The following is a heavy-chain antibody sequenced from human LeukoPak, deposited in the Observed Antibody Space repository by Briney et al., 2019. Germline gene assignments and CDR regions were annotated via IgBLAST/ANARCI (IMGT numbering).Heavy chain of an antibody. D-gene: IGHD3-10*01. Sequence: SETLSLTCAVSGGSFSGYYWRWIRQPPGKGLEWIGEINHSGSTNYNPSLKSRVTISVDTSKNQFSLKLSSVTAADTAVYYCARRLRGSGSYNWFDPWGQGTLVTVSS. J-gene: IGHJ5*02. CDR2: INHSGST. V-gene: IGHV4-34*01. CDR3: ARRLRGSGSYNWFDP. CDR1: GGSFSGYY.